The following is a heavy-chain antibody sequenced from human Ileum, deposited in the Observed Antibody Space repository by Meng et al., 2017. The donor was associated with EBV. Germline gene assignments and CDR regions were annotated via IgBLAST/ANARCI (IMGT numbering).Heavy chain of an antibody. CDR1: GDSISSDIW. CDR2: VYHRGDT. D-gene: IGHD1-7*01. V-gene: IGHV4-4*02. Sequence: QVQLKESGPGLVKPSGPLPLTCPVSGDSISSDIWWSWVRQPPGKGLEWIGEVYHRGDTNYNPSLKSRVDISVDKSKNQFYLSLFSVTAADTAVYYCGRDQGRELINHWGQGTLVTVSS. J-gene: IGHJ4*02. CDR3: GRDQGRELINH.